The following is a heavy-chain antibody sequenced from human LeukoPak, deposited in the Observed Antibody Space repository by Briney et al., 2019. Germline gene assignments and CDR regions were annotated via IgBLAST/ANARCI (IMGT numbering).Heavy chain of an antibody. J-gene: IGHJ4*02. D-gene: IGHD3-22*01. Sequence: GGSLRLSCAASGFHFSNYGMRWVRQAPGKGLEWVAAIQSDGSKEYYSDSVKGRFTISRDNSKNTLYLQMNSLKTEDTAVYYCTTDYYDSSAYPLNFDYWGQGTLVTVSS. CDR1: GFHFSNYG. CDR3: TTDYYDSSAYPLNFDY. V-gene: IGHV3-30*02. CDR2: IQSDGSKE.